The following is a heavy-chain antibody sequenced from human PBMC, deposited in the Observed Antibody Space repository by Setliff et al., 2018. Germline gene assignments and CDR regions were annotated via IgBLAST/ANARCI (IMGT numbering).Heavy chain of an antibody. J-gene: IGHJ3*02. CDR2: IYYSGNI. Sequence: SETLSLTCSVSGASINSINSYWGWIRQPPGKGLEWIGTIYYSGNIRYNPSLKSRVTMAVDTPKNQFSLNLNSVTAADTAVYYCARRKGVATDAFDIWGQGTMVTVPS. CDR1: GASINSINSY. V-gene: IGHV4-39*01. CDR3: ARRKGVATDAFDI. D-gene: IGHD2-15*01.